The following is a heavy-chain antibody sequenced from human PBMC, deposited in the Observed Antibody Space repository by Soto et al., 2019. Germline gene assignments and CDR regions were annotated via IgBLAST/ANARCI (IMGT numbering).Heavy chain of an antibody. Sequence: EVQLVESGGGLVQPGGSLRLSCEASGYTFSKYSMNWVRQGPGKGMEWVSYMSYIQGGGWTKQYADSVKGRFTITSVAAEDSVFLDMKALRDDYRGIYDCMRDPEALDFGGQGTLVTVSS. CDR2: MSYIQGGGWTK. CDR1: GYTFSKYS. CDR3: MRDPEALDF. V-gene: IGHV3-48*02. J-gene: IGHJ4*02.